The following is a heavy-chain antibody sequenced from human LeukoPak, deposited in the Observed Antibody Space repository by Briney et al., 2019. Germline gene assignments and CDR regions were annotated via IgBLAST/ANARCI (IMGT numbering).Heavy chain of an antibody. CDR3: AREGYSSSISSGDY. CDR1: GYTFTSYG. CDR2: ISAYNGNT. Sequence: GASVKVSCKASGYTFTSYGISWVRQAPGQGLEWMGWISAYNGNTNFAQKLQGKVAMPTDTSTSTAYMELRSLRSDDTAVYYCAREGYSSSISSGDYWGQGTLVTVSS. J-gene: IGHJ4*02. D-gene: IGHD6-13*01. V-gene: IGHV1-18*01.